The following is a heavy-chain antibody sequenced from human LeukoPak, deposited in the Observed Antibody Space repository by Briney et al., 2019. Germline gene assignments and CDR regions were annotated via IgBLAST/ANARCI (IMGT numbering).Heavy chain of an antibody. CDR1: GGSFSGYY. J-gene: IGHJ4*02. Sequence: PSETLSLTCAVYGGSFSGYYWSWIRQPPGKGLERIGEINHSGSTNYNPSLKSRVTISVDTSKNQFSLKLSSVTAADTAVYYCASDPLAVADVYWGQGTLVTVSS. CDR3: ASDPLAVADVY. D-gene: IGHD6-19*01. CDR2: INHSGST. V-gene: IGHV4-34*01.